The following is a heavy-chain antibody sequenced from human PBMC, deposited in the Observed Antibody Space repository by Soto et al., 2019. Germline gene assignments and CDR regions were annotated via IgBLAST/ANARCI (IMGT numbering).Heavy chain of an antibody. CDR3: ARDTSGWRWLPDV. Sequence: FGPTLVNPTQTLPLTCTFSGFSLNTGGVGVGWIRQPPGKALEWLALIYWNDDQRYSPSLKSRLTNTKDTSRNQVVLTMTNMHPVDTATYYCARDTSGWRWLPDVWGQGTTVTVSS. CDR1: GFSLNTGGVG. V-gene: IGHV2-5*01. CDR2: IYWNDDQ. D-gene: IGHD2-21*01. J-gene: IGHJ6*02.